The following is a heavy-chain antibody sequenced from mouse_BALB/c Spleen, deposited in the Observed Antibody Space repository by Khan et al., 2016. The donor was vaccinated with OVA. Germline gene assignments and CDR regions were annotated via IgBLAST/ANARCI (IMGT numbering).Heavy chain of an antibody. D-gene: IGHD2-14*01. Sequence: QVQLQQSGAELARPGASVKMSCKASGYTFTSYTIHWIKERPGQGLEWIGYINPSNGYTNYNQKFKDKATLTTDKSSTTAYLQLSSLTSDDSAVYKCGRDGDDQRNDGWCAYGGQGTLVTVSA. CDR1: GYTFTSYT. V-gene: IGHV1-4*01. CDR2: INPSNGYT. J-gene: IGHJ3*01. CDR3: GRDGDDQRNDGWCAY.